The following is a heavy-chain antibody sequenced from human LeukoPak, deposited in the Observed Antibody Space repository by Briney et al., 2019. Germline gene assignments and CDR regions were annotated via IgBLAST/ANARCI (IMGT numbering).Heavy chain of an antibody. Sequence: SVPVFCKASGGTFSSYAISWVRQAPGQGLEWMGGIIPIFGTANYAQKFQGRVTITADESTSTAYMELSSLRSEDTAVYYCARTPAGTVDYFDYWGQGTLVTVSS. J-gene: IGHJ4*02. CDR3: ARTPAGTVDYFDY. D-gene: IGHD6-19*01. CDR2: IIPIFGTA. CDR1: GGTFSSYA. V-gene: IGHV1-69*13.